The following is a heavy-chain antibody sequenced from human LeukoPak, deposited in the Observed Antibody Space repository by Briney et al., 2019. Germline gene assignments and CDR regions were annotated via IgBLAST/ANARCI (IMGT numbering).Heavy chain of an antibody. CDR3: ASESWDYYDSSGYYLDY. CDR2: ISCDGSNK. V-gene: IGHV3-30*03. J-gene: IGHJ4*02. D-gene: IGHD3-22*01. Sequence: GGSLRLSCAASGFTFSSYGMHWVRQAPGKGLEWVAVISCDGSNKYYADSVKGRFTISRDNSKNTLYLQMNSLRAEDTAVYYCASESWDYYDSSGYYLDYWGQGTLVTVSS. CDR1: GFTFSSYG.